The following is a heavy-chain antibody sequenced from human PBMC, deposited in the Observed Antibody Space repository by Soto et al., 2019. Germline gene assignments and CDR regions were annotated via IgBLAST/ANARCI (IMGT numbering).Heavy chain of an antibody. J-gene: IGHJ4*02. V-gene: IGHV1-8*01. CDR1: GYTFTSYD. CDR2: MNPNSGNT. CDR3: ARDPVDGYAFFDY. Sequence: ASVKVSCKASGYTFTSYDINWVRQATGQGLEWMGWMNPNSGNTGYAQKFQGRVTMTRNTSISTAYMELSSLTAADTAVYWCARDPVDGYAFFDYWGQGALVTVSS. D-gene: IGHD5-12*01.